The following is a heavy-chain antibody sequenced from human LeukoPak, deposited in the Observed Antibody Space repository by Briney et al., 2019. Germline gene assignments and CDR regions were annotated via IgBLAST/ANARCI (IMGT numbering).Heavy chain of an antibody. CDR3: AGDHFRYYYGSGSHLDYYMDV. CDR2: INPNSGGT. J-gene: IGHJ6*03. CDR1: GYTFTGYY. V-gene: IGHV1-2*02. Sequence: GASVKVSCKASGYTFTGYYMHWVRQAPGQGLEWMGWINPNSGGTNYAQKFQGRVTMTRDTSISTAYMELSRLRSDDTAVYYCAGDHFRYYYGSGSHLDYYMDVWGKGTTVTVSS. D-gene: IGHD3-10*01.